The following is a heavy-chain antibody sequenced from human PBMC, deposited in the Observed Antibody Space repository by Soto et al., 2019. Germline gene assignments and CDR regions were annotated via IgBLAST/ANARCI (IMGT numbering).Heavy chain of an antibody. J-gene: IGHJ4*02. D-gene: IGHD2-15*01. V-gene: IGHV3-30*18. Sequence: ESGGGVVQPGRSLRLSCAASGFTFSSYGMHWVRQAPGKGLEWVAVISYDGSNKYYADSVKGRFTISRDNSKNTLYLQMNSLRAEDTAVYYCAEEGLGGNIDYWGQGTLVTVSS. CDR2: ISYDGSNK. CDR3: AEEGLGGNIDY. CDR1: GFTFSSYG.